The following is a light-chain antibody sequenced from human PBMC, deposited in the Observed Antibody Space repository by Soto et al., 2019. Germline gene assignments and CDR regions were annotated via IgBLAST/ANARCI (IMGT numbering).Light chain of an antibody. J-gene: IGLJ2*01. V-gene: IGLV1-51*01. Sequence: VLTQPPSVSAAPGQKVTISCSGSSSNIGSNYLSWYQQLPGTAPKVVIYDSSERPSGIPDRFSGSKSGTSATLAITGLQTGDEADYYCGTWASSLSTVLFGGGTKVTVL. CDR2: DSS. CDR1: SSNIGSNY. CDR3: GTWASSLSTVL.